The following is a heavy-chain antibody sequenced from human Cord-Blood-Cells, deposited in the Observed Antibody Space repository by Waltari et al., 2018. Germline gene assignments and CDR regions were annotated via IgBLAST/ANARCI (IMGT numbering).Heavy chain of an antibody. CDR2: ISSSSSYI. CDR3: ARDYYDFWSGYPPYFDP. CDR1: GFTFSSYS. J-gene: IGHJ5*02. V-gene: IGHV3-21*01. Sequence: EVQLVESGGGLVKPGGSLRLSCAASGFTFSSYSMNWVRQAPGKGLEWVSSISSSSSYIYYADSVKGRFTISRDNAKNSLYLQMNSLRAEDTAVYYCARDYYDFWSGYPPYFDPWGQETLVTVSS. D-gene: IGHD3-3*01.